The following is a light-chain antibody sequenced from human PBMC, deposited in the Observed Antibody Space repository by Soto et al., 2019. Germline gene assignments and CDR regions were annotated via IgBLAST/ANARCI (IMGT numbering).Light chain of an antibody. Sequence: EIVLTQSPGTLSLSPGERATLSCRASQSVSSYLAWYQQKPGQAPRLLIYDASNRATGIPARFSGSGSGTDFTLTISSLEPEDSAVYYCQQYGSSPWTFGQGTKVDIK. CDR1: QSVSSY. CDR3: QQYGSSPWT. J-gene: IGKJ1*01. V-gene: IGKV3-11*01. CDR2: DAS.